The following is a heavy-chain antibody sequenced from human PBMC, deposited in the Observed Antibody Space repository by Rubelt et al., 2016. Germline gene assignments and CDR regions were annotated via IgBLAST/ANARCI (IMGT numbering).Heavy chain of an antibody. CDR2: ISYDGSNK. CDR3: ARLSQTDPRAFDI. V-gene: IGHV3-30*04. Sequence: GEGLEWVAVISYDGSNKYYADSMKGRFTISRDNSKNTLYLQMNSLRAEDTAVYYCARLSQTDPRAFDIWGQGTMVTVSS. J-gene: IGHJ3*02.